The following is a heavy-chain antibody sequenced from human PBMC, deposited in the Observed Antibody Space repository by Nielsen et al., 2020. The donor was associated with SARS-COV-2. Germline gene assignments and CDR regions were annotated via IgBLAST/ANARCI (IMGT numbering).Heavy chain of an antibody. V-gene: IGHV3-9*01. CDR1: GFTFDDYA. D-gene: IGHD6-19*01. J-gene: IGHJ4*02. Sequence: GGSLRLSCAASGFTFDDYAMHWVRQAPGKVLEWVSGISWNSGSIGYADSVKGRFTISRDNANNMVYLQMNSLRVEDTGIYYCARPRSKYSSAFDYWGPGTLVTVSS. CDR2: ISWNSGSI. CDR3: ARPRSKYSSAFDY.